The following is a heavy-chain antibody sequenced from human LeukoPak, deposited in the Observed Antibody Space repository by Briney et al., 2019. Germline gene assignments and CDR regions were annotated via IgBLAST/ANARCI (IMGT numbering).Heavy chain of an antibody. J-gene: IGHJ1*01. Sequence: ASVKVSCKASGYTFTSYGISWVRQAPGQGLEWMGWIRVYNGDTNYAQKLQGRVTMTTDTSTSTAYMELRSLRSDDTAVYYCASNFIRTGYFGEYYLHWGQGTQVVVSS. CDR2: IRVYNGDT. V-gene: IGHV1-18*01. D-gene: IGHD3-9*01. CDR1: GYTFTSYG. CDR3: ASNFIRTGYFGEYYLH.